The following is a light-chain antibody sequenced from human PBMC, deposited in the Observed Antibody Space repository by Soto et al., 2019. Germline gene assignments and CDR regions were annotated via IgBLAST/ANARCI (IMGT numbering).Light chain of an antibody. CDR3: SSYVGTNRGYV. CDR2: EVN. V-gene: IGLV2-8*01. J-gene: IGLJ1*01. CDR1: SSDVGGYDY. Sequence: QSALTQPPSASGSPGQSVTISCTGTSSDVGGYDYVSWYQQHPGKAPKLMIYEVNKRPSGVPDRFSGSKSGNTASLTVSGLQAEDEADYYCSSYVGTNRGYVFGIGTKVTVL.